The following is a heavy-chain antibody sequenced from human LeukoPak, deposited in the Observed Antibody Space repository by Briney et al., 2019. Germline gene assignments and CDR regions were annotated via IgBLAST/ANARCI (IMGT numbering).Heavy chain of an antibody. V-gene: IGHV3-74*01. Sequence: PGGSLRLSCAASGFTFSSYWMHWVRQAPGKGLVWVSRINSDGSSTSYADSVRGRFTISRDNAKNTLYLQMNSLRAEDTAVYYCARVKWELLNAPFDYWGQGTLVTVSS. CDR1: GFTFSSYW. CDR2: INSDGSST. D-gene: IGHD1-26*01. J-gene: IGHJ4*02. CDR3: ARVKWELLNAPFDY.